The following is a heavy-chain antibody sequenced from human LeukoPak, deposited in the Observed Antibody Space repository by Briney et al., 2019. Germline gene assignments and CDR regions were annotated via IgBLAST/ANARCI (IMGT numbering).Heavy chain of an antibody. J-gene: IGHJ6*03. CDR3: ARDYDFWRGHYYYYMDV. V-gene: IGHV4-34*01. CDR1: GGSFSGYY. D-gene: IGHD3-3*01. CDR2: INHSGST. Sequence: PSETLSLTCAVYGGSFSGYYWSWIRQPPGKGLEWIGEINHSGSTNYNPSLKSRVTISVDTSKNQFSLKLSSVTAADTAVYYCARDYDFWRGHYYYYMDVWGKGTTVTVSS.